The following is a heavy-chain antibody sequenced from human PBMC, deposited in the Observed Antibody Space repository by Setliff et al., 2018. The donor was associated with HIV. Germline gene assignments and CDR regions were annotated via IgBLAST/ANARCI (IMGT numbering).Heavy chain of an antibody. CDR2: ISDYNGNT. CDR1: GYTFTSYG. V-gene: IGHV1-18*01. D-gene: IGHD6-25*01. CDR3: ARDRLNVYSSGWGVGY. J-gene: IGHJ4*02. Sequence: GASVKVSCKASGYTFTSYGISWVRQAPGQGLEWMGWISDYNGNTNFAQKLQGRVTMTTDTSTSTAYMELRSLRSDDTAVYYCARDRLNVYSSGWGVGYWGQGTLVTVSS.